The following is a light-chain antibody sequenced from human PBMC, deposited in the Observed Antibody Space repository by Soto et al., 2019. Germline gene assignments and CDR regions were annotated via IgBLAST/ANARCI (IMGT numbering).Light chain of an antibody. CDR3: QQRSNWPSLT. Sequence: EIVMTQSPATLSVSPVERATLPCMASESVSSKLVWYQKKPGQAPRLLIHDASTRATGIPARFSGSGSGTDFTLTISSLEPEDSAVYYCQQRSNWPSLTFGGGTKVDI. CDR1: ESVSSK. V-gene: IGKV3-11*01. CDR2: DAS. J-gene: IGKJ4*01.